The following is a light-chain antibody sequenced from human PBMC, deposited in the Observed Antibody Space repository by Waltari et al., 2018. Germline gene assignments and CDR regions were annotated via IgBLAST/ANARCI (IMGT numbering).Light chain of an antibody. V-gene: IGKV2-28*01. J-gene: IGKJ3*01. CDR1: QSLLHINGYNY. Sequence: DIVMTQSPLSLPVTPGEPASISCRSSQSLLHINGYNYLDWYLQRPGQSPHLLIYLGSNRASGVPDRFSGSGSVTDFTLKISRVEAEDVGVYYCMQALQTPFTFGPGTKVDIK. CDR3: MQALQTPFT. CDR2: LGS.